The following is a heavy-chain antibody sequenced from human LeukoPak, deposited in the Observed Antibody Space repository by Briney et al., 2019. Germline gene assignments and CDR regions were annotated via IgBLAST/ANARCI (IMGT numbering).Heavy chain of an antibody. Sequence: PGGSLRLSCQTSGLVFINYGMHWVRQAPDKGLEWVAYVRYDARNEYYAESVNGRFIISRDNSRNTLYLQMNSPRAEDTGVYSCAKDSNSGYVSVGPDYWGLGTLVTVSS. CDR1: GLVFINYG. CDR3: AKDSNSGYVSVGPDY. D-gene: IGHD5-12*01. V-gene: IGHV3-30*02. J-gene: IGHJ4*02. CDR2: VRYDARNE.